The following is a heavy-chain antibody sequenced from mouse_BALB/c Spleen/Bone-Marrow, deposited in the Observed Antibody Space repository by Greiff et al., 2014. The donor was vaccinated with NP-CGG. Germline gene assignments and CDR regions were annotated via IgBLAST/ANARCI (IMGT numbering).Heavy chain of an antibody. V-gene: IGHV1S16*01. J-gene: IGHJ4*01. CDR2: INPSNGGT. CDR3: SRGRRDALDY. Sequence: QVQLQQSEAELVKPGASVKLSCKASGYTFTSYYMYWVKQRPGQGLEWFGEINPSNGGTNFNEKFKNKATLTVDKSSSTAYMQLSSLTPEDSAVYYCSRGRRDALDYWGQGTSVTVSS. CDR1: GYTFTSYY.